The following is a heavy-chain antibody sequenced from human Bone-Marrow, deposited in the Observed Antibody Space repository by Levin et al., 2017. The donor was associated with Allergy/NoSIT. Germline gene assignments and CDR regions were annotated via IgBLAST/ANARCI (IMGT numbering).Heavy chain of an antibody. CDR2: SRNKANSYTT. J-gene: IGHJ4*02. D-gene: IGHD2-8*02. V-gene: IGHV3-72*01. Sequence: PGGSLRLSCAASGFIFSDHYMDWVRQAPGKGLEWVGRSRNKANSYTTEYAASVKGRFTVSRDDSKNSLYLHMNSLKTEDTAVYYCVRAGSCTGANCVHPDSWGQGTLVTVSS. CDR3: VRAGSCTGANCVHPDS. CDR1: GFIFSDHY.